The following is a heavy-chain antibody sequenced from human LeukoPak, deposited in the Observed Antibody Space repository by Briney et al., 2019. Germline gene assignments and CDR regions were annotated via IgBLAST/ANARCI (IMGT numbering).Heavy chain of an antibody. Sequence: GRSLRPSCAASGFILSSYAMSWVSQPPGKGLEWVSAISGSGDSTYYADSVKGRFTISRDNSKNTLYLQMNSLRAEDTAVYYCAKVGITMIVVAPFQHWGEGTLVSVSS. CDR1: GFILSSYA. V-gene: IGHV3-23*01. CDR2: ISGSGDST. J-gene: IGHJ1*01. CDR3: AKVGITMIVVAPFQH. D-gene: IGHD3-22*01.